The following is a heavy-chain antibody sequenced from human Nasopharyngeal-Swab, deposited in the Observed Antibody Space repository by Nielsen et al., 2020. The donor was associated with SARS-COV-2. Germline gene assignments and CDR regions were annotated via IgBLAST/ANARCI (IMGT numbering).Heavy chain of an antibody. CDR3: AKDHQRWLQSNFDS. J-gene: IGHJ4*02. CDR2: ISGSGGST. V-gene: IGHV3-23*01. CDR1: GFTFSSYA. Sequence: GESLKISCAASGFTFSSYAMSWVRQALGKGLEWVSAISGSGGSTYYADSVKGRFTISRDNSKNTLYLQMNSLRAEDTAVYYCAKDHQRWLQSNFDSWGQGTLVTVSS. D-gene: IGHD5-24*01.